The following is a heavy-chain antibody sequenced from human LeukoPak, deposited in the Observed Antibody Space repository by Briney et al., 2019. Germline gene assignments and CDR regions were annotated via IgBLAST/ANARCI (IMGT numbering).Heavy chain of an antibody. Sequence: PGGSLRLSCAASGFTISTNYMSWVRQAPGQGLEWVSVIYSGGGTHYSDSVKGRFTISRDTSKNTLYLQMVGLRAEDTAVYYCARGPFDGSGYYFAYFHHWGQGTLVTVSS. V-gene: IGHV3-66*01. CDR3: ARGPFDGSGYYFAYFHH. CDR1: GFTISTNY. D-gene: IGHD3-22*01. J-gene: IGHJ1*01. CDR2: IYSGGGT.